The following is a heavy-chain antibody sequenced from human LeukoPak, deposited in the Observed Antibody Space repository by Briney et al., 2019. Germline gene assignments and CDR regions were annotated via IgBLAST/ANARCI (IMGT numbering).Heavy chain of an antibody. CDR2: IIPFLATP. J-gene: IGHJ6*03. V-gene: IGHV1-69*13. Sequence: SVTVSSTASGDTFNNYAISWVRQAPGQGLEWMGGIIPFLATPSYAQKFQGRVSLTADESTSTVYMELSSLTSEDTAVYYCAKSLSSCSRASCPSPYYYYYMDVWGKGTTVTVSS. CDR1: GDTFNNYA. CDR3: AKSLSSCSRASCPSPYYYYYMDV. D-gene: IGHD2-2*01.